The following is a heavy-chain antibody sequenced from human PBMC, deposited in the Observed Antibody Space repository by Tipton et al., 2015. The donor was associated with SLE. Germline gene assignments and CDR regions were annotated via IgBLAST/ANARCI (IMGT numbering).Heavy chain of an antibody. D-gene: IGHD3-10*01. CDR1: GGSIRSSSYY. Sequence: TLSLTCTVSGGSIRSSSYYWGWIRQPPGKGLEWIGRIYYSGSTYYNPSLKSRVTISVDTSKNQFSLKLSSVTATDTAVYYCASIKAEYYGSGSYYVDWGQGTLVTVSS. CDR2: IYYSGST. J-gene: IGHJ4*02. CDR3: ASIKAEYYGSGSYYVD. V-gene: IGHV4-39*01.